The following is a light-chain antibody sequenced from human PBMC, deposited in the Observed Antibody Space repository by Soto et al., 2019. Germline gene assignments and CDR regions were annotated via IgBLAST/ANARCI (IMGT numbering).Light chain of an antibody. CDR3: HQYNNRPRT. V-gene: IGKV3D-15*01. CDR2: DTS. Sequence: EIVMTQSPSTLSVSPGERATLSCRASQSVGSNLAWYQQKPGQAPRLLIYDTSTSATGIPVRFSGSGFGTEFTLTISSLQSEDFAVYFCHQYNNRPRTFGQGTKVDIK. CDR1: QSVGSN. J-gene: IGKJ1*01.